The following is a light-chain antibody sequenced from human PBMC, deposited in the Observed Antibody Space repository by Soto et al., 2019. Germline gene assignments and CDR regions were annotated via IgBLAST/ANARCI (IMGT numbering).Light chain of an antibody. CDR1: SSDVGGFNF. CDR2: EVI. Sequence: QSALTQPASVSGSPGQSITISCTGTSSDVGGFNFVSWYQQHPGKAPKVVIYEVINRPSGISNRFSGSKSDNTASLTISGLQAEDEANYYCNSYTTLSNRVFGTGTKVTVL. CDR3: NSYTTLSNRV. J-gene: IGLJ1*01. V-gene: IGLV2-14*01.